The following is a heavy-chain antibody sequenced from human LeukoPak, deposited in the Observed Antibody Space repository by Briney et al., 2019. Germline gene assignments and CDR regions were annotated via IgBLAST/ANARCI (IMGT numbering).Heavy chain of an antibody. CDR1: GYSFTAYW. CDR2: IYRGDSDS. D-gene: IGHD1-1*01. Sequence: GESLKISREGSGYSFTAYWIGWVPQMPGKGLECMAIIYRGDSDSRYSPSCQGQVTISADKSISTAYLQWSSLKASDTAMYYCARSTTGTHFDYWGQGTLVTVSS. J-gene: IGHJ4*02. V-gene: IGHV5-51*01. CDR3: ARSTTGTHFDY.